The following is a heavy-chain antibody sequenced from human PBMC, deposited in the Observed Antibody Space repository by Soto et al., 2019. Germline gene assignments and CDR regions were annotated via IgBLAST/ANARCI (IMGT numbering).Heavy chain of an antibody. CDR3: ARDREYTDGYYYYMDV. V-gene: IGHV1-69*13. CDR2: IIPIFGTA. J-gene: IGHJ6*03. D-gene: IGHD2-2*02. Sequence: SVKVSCKASGGTFSSYAISWVRQAPGQGLEWMGGIIPIFGTANYAQKFQGRLTITADESTSTAYMELSSLRSEDTAVYYCARDREYTDGYYYYMDVWGKGTTVTVSS. CDR1: GGTFSSYA.